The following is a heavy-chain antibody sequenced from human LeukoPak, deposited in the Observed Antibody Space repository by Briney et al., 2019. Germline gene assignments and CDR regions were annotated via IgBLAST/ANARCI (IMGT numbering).Heavy chain of an antibody. Sequence: ALVKVSCKASGYTFTSYGMNWVRQAPGQGLEWMGWINGYSGDTNYAQKLQGRVTMTTDPSTRTAYMELRSLRSDDTAVYFCTRIEYGAADYWGQGTLVTVSS. CDR1: GYTFTSYG. CDR3: TRIEYGAADY. V-gene: IGHV1-18*01. CDR2: INGYSGDT. J-gene: IGHJ4*02. D-gene: IGHD1-26*01.